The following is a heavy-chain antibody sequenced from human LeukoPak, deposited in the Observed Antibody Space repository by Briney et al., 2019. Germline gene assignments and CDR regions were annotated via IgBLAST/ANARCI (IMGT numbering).Heavy chain of an antibody. CDR3: ARDDGDYAFDY. D-gene: IGHD4-17*01. J-gene: IGHJ4*02. Sequence: PGGSLRLSCAASGFTFSSYWMHWVRQAPGKGLVWVSYISSSGSTIYYADSVKGRFTISRDNAKNSLYLQMNSLRAEDTAVYYCARDDGDYAFDYWGQGTLVTVSS. CDR1: GFTFSSYW. CDR2: ISSSGSTI. V-gene: IGHV3-48*04.